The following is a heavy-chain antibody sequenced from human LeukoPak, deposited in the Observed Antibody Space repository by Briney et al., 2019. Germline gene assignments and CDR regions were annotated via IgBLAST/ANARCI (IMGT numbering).Heavy chain of an antibody. CDR2: INPSGGST. CDR3: ARDPGGRYYYYYMDV. CDR1: GYTFTNYA. J-gene: IGHJ6*03. Sequence: ASVKVSCKTSGYTFTNYAMHWVRQAPGQGLEWMGWINPSGGSTSYAQKFQGRVTMTRDMSTSTVYMELSSLRSEDTAVYYCARDPGGRYYYYYMDVWGKGTTVTVSS. D-gene: IGHD3-10*01. V-gene: IGHV1-46*01.